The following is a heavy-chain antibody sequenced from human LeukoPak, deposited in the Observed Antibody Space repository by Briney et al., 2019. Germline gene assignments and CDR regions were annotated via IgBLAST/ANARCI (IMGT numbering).Heavy chain of an antibody. V-gene: IGHV1-2*04. Sequence: GASVKVSCKASGYTFTGYYMHWVRQAPGQGLEWMGWINPNSGGTNYAQKFQGWVTMTRDTSISTAYMELSRLRSDDTAVYYCARGQSSNYDFWSGCANWFDPWGQGTLVTVSS. CDR3: ARGQSSNYDFWSGCANWFDP. CDR1: GYTFTGYY. CDR2: INPNSGGT. J-gene: IGHJ5*02. D-gene: IGHD3-3*01.